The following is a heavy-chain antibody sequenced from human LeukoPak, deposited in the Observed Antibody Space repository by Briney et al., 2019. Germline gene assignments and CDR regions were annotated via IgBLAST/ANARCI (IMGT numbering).Heavy chain of an antibody. J-gene: IGHJ4*02. Sequence: PSETLSLTCTISGGSLSPYYWNWIRQPAGKGLEWIGRIYSSGTTNYNPSLKSRVTISVDTSKNQFSLKLSSVTAADTAVYYCARHLEHDYGDYRFGGDFDYWGQGTLVTVSS. CDR2: IYSSGTT. CDR1: GGSLSPYY. D-gene: IGHD4-17*01. CDR3: ARHLEHDYGDYRFGGDFDY. V-gene: IGHV4-4*07.